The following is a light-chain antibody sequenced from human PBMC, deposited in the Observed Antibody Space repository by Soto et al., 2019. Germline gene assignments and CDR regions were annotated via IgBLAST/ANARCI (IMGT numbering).Light chain of an antibody. CDR2: DAS. V-gene: IGKV1-17*03. J-gene: IGKJ2*01. Sequence: DIQMTQSPSAMSASVGDRVTITCRASHDIRSFLAWFQQKPGKVPKRLIYDASRLQSGVPSRFSGSGSGTEFTLTISSLRPEDFATYYCLQHYGHPYTFGQGTNLEMK. CDR1: HDIRSF. CDR3: LQHYGHPYT.